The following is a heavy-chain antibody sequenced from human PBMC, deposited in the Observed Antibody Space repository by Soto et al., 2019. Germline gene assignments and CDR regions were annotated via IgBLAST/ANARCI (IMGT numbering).Heavy chain of an antibody. D-gene: IGHD3-3*01. CDR1: SGSISSTSNY. J-gene: IGHJ6*03. Sequence: QLQLQESGPGLVKPSETLSLTCSVSSGSISSTSNYWGWIRQPPGKGLEWIGTIYYSGSTYYNPSLKSRVTRSVDTSKNQFSLKLSSVTAADTAMYYCAMETYYDYMDVWGKGTTVTVSS. CDR2: IYYSGST. CDR3: AMETYYDYMDV. V-gene: IGHV4-39*01.